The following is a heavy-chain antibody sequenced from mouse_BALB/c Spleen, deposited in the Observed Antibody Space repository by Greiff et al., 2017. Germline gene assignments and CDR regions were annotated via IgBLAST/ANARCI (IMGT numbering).Heavy chain of an antibody. Sequence: VQLQQSGAELVRPGASVKLSCKASGFNIQDSYMHWVKQRPEQGLEWIGWLDPENGDTEYAPKFQGKATMTADTSSNTAYLQLSSLTSEDTAVYYCNAPYDYFDYWGQGTTLTVSS. CDR3: NAPYDYFDY. CDR2: LDPENGDT. D-gene: IGHD2-14*01. J-gene: IGHJ2*01. CDR1: GFNIQDSY. V-gene: IGHV14-4*02.